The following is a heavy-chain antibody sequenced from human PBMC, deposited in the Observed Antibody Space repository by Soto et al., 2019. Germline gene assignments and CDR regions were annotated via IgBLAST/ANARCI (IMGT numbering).Heavy chain of an antibody. CDR3: ARGVWGNGLLLRWFDT. V-gene: IGHV4-34*01. J-gene: IGHJ5*02. CDR1: GGSFSGYY. CDR2: INHSGST. Sequence: PSETLSLTCAVYGGSFSGYYWSWIRQPPGKGLEWIGEINHSGSTNYNPSLKSRVTISVDTSKNQFSLKLSSVTASDPAVYYCARGVWGNGLLLRWFDTWGQGTLVTVSS. D-gene: IGHD3-16*01.